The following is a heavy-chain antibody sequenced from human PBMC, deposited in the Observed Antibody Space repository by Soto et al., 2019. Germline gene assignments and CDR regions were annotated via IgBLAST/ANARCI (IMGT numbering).Heavy chain of an antibody. CDR3: ATCSGFGAKQYYYYYYGMDV. V-gene: IGHV1-24*01. CDR1: GYTITSYY. J-gene: IGHJ6*02. CDR2: FDPEDGET. Sequence: GASVKVSCKAPGYTITSYYMHWVRQAPGQGLEWMGGFDPEDGETIYAQKFQGRVTMTEDTSTDTAYMELSSLRSEDTAVYYCATCSGFGAKQYYYYYYGMDVWGQGTTVTVSS. D-gene: IGHD2-15*01.